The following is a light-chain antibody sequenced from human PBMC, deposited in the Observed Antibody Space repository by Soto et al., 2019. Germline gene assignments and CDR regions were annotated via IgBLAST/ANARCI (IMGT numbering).Light chain of an antibody. Sequence: EIVLTQSPATLSLSPGERATLSCRASQSVSSYLAWYQQKPGQAPRLLIYDASNRATGITAWFSGSGSGTDFTLPISSLEPEDFAVYYCQQRSNWPPLTFGGGTKVEIK. CDR2: DAS. CDR1: QSVSSY. CDR3: QQRSNWPPLT. V-gene: IGKV3-11*01. J-gene: IGKJ4*01.